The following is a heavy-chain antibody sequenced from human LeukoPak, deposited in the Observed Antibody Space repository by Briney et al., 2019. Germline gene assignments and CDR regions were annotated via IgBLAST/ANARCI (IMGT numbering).Heavy chain of an antibody. CDR2: ISYSGST. CDR3: ARAIVGYCSGGRCYRRFDP. D-gene: IGHD2-15*01. CDR1: GGSFSGYY. Sequence: SETLSLTCAVYGGSFSGYYWSWIRQPPGKGLEWIGYISYSGSTSDNPSLKSRVTMSVDTSKNQFSLKLSSVTAADTAVYYCARAIVGYCSGGRCYRRFDPWGQGTLVTVSS. V-gene: IGHV4-30-4*01. J-gene: IGHJ5*02.